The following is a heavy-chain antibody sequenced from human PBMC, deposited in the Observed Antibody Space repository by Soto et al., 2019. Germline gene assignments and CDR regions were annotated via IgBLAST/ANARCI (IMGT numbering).Heavy chain of an antibody. CDR3: ARDLGSGYDPGDY. J-gene: IGHJ4*02. Sequence: QVQLVQSGAEVKKPGSSVKVSCEASGGTFSIYAVSWVRQAPGQGLEWMGGIIPIIGTRNYAQRFQGRITITGDESTSTAYMELSSLKSEDTAVYYCARDLGSGYDPGDYWGQGTLVTVSS. CDR2: IIPIIGTR. V-gene: IGHV1-69*12. D-gene: IGHD5-12*01. CDR1: GGTFSIYA.